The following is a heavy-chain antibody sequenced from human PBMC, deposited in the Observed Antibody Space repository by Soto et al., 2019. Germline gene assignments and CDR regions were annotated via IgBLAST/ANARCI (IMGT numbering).Heavy chain of an antibody. CDR1: GFTVSSNY. CDR3: ARRFRSGWYFSRLDP. D-gene: IGHD6-19*01. J-gene: IGHJ5*02. CDR2: IYSGGST. Sequence: EVQLVESGGGLIQPGGSLRLSCAASGFTVSSNYMSWVRQAPGKGLEWVSVIYSGGSTYYADSVKGRFNISRDNSKNTLYLQMTSVRAEDTAVYYCARRFRSGWYFSRLDPWGQGTLVTVSS. V-gene: IGHV3-53*01.